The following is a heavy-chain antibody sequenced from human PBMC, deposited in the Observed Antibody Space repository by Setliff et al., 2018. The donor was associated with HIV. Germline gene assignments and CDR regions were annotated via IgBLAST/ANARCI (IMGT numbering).Heavy chain of an antibody. V-gene: IGHV1-46*01. CDR1: GYTFTNFY. D-gene: IGHD2-21*01. J-gene: IGHJ6*03. CDR3: ARLSIPAYYYMDV. Sequence: ASVKVSCKASGYTFTNFYMHWVRQVPGQGLEWMGIINPGGGNTRYAQRFQGRVSMTTVTSTSTAYMELRSLRSDDTAVYYCARLSIPAYYYMDVWGKGTTVTVSS. CDR2: INPGGGNT.